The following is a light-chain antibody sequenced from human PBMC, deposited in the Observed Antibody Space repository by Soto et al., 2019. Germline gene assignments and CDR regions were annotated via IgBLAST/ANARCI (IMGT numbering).Light chain of an antibody. J-gene: IGKJ5*01. V-gene: IGKV2D-30*01. CDR1: QSLVYSDGRTY. CDR2: KVS. Sequence: DVVVTQSPLSLSVTLAQPASISCRCSQSLVYSDGRTYLTWFHQRRGQSPRRLIYKVSNLDSGVPDRYSGSASGTDFTLKISRVEAEDVGLYYCMQGTHVPFIFGQGTRLEIK. CDR3: MQGTHVPFI.